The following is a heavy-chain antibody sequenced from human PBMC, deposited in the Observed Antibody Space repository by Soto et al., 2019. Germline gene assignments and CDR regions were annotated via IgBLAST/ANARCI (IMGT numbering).Heavy chain of an antibody. CDR3: ATERSPWSGYCSGMGV. Sequence: QVQLVQSGAEVKKPGASVKVSCKVSGYTLTELSMHWVRQAPGKGLEWMGGFDPEDGETIYAQKFQGRVTLTEDTSTAPAYMELSRLRSEDTAVYSCATERSPWSGYCSGMGVWGQGTTVTVSS. V-gene: IGHV1-24*01. CDR1: GYTLTELS. CDR2: FDPEDGET. J-gene: IGHJ6*02. D-gene: IGHD3-3*01.